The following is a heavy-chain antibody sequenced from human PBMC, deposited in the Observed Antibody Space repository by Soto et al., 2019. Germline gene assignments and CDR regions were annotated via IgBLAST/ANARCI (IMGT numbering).Heavy chain of an antibody. Sequence: EVQLVESGGGLVQPGGCLRLSCEASGFTFSTFWMHWVRQAPGKGLVWVSRINSDGSSTNYADSVKGRVTISRDNAKNTLYLQLNSLRPEDTAVYYCARDFEYWGQGTLVTVSS. CDR1: GFTFSTFW. CDR2: INSDGSST. J-gene: IGHJ4*02. V-gene: IGHV3-74*01. CDR3: ARDFEY.